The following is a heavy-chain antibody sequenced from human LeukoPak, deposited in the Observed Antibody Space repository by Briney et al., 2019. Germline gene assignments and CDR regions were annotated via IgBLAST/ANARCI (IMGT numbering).Heavy chain of an antibody. D-gene: IGHD5-12*01. CDR1: GYTFTSYG. Sequence: EASVKVSCKASGYTFTSYGISWVRQAPGQGLEWMGWISAYNGNTNYAQKLQGRVTMTTDTSTSTAYMELRSLRSDDTAVYYCARPSVPRGYSGCEGGAAAALNWGQGTLVTVSS. CDR2: ISAYNGNT. J-gene: IGHJ4*02. V-gene: IGHV1-18*01. CDR3: ARPSVPRGYSGCEGGAAAALN.